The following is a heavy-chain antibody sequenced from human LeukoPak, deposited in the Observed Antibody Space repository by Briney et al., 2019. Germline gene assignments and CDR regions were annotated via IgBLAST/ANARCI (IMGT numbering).Heavy chain of an antibody. Sequence: ASVKVSCKASGYTFTGYYMHWVRQAPGQGLEWMGWINPNSGGTNYAQKFQGRVTMTRDASISTAYMELSRLRSDDTAVYYCARERGSAYDAFDIWGQGTMVTVSS. V-gene: IGHV1-2*02. CDR1: GYTFTGYY. CDR3: ARERGSAYDAFDI. J-gene: IGHJ3*02. CDR2: INPNSGGT.